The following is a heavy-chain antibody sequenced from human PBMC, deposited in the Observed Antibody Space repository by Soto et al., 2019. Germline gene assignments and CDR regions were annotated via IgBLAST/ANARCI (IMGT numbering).Heavy chain of an antibody. J-gene: IGHJ4*02. Sequence: PGESLKISCKGSGYSFTSYWIGWVRQMTGKGLEWMGIIYPGDSDTRYSPSFQGQVTISADKSISTAYLQWSSLKASDTAMYYCAVRSAAAGTHGPFDYWGQGTLVTVSS. V-gene: IGHV5-51*01. CDR3: AVRSAAAGTHGPFDY. CDR1: GYSFTSYW. D-gene: IGHD6-13*01. CDR2: IYPGDSDT.